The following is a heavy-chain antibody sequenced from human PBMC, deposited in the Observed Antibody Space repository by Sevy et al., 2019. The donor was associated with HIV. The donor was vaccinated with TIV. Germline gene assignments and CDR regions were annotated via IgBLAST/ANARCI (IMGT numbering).Heavy chain of an antibody. CDR3: ARVPHPAAMQTFYYFGMDV. J-gene: IGHJ6*02. CDR2: ISGSGGST. Sequence: GGSLRLSCAVSGFTFSTSAMSWVRQAPGKGLEWVSSISGSGGSTYYADSVKDRFTISRDNSKNTVYLQMNGLRAEDSAVYYCARVPHPAAMQTFYYFGMDVWGQGTTVTVFS. D-gene: IGHD2-2*01. CDR1: GFTFSTSA. V-gene: IGHV3-23*01.